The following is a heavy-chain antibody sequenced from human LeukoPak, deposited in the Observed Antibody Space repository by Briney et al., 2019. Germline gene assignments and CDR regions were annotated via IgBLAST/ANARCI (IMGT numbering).Heavy chain of an antibody. V-gene: IGHV4-38-2*02. J-gene: IGHJ3*02. D-gene: IGHD1-26*01. CDR2: IYHSGST. CDR1: GYSISSGYY. Sequence: SETLSLTCTVSGYSISSGYYWGWIRQPPGKGLEWIGSIYHSGSTSYNPPLKSRVTISVDTSKNQFSLKLSSVTAADTAVYYCARVNPWELLADAFDIWSQGTMVTVSS. CDR3: ARVNPWELLADAFDI.